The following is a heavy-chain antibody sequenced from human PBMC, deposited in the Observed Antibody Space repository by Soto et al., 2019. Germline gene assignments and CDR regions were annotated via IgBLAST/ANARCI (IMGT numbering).Heavy chain of an antibody. D-gene: IGHD2-15*01. CDR3: AKEMVAAAYVETSPFDL. J-gene: IGHJ4*02. Sequence: EVQLLESGGGLIQPGGSLRLSCAASGFTFSSYAMAWVRQAPGTGLEWVSVIDGSGGDTSFADSVKGRFTISRDNSKXXXXXXXXXXXXXXTATYYCAKEMVAAAYVETSPFDLWGQGTLVTVSS. CDR1: GFTFSSYA. CDR2: IDGSGGDT. V-gene: IGHV3-23*01.